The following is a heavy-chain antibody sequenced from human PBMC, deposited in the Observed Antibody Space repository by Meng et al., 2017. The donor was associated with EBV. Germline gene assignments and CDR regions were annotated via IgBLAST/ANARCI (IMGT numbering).Heavy chain of an antibody. CDR1: GGTFRSDA. CDR2: LIPMSDAP. V-gene: IGHV1-69*01. J-gene: IGHJ4*02. Sequence: QVQVVESGAGRKKPGSSVNVSCKTSGGTFRSDAVSWVRQAPGQGLEWMGGLIPMSDAPHYAQKFQGRVTMTADESTNTHYMDLSGLRFEDTAVYYCASESGRGFTPDYWGQGTLVTVSS. D-gene: IGHD3-10*01. CDR3: ASESGRGFTPDY.